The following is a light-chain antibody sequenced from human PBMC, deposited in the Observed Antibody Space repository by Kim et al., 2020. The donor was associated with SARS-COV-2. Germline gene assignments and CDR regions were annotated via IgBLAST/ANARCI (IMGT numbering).Light chain of an antibody. CDR1: QGISKY. J-gene: IGKJ5*01. CDR2: AAS. V-gene: IGKV1-17*03. CDR3: LQHNSYPLT. Sequence: ASVGGTVTITCRASQGISKYLAVFQQKPGKVPQRLIYAASSLQSGVPSRFSGSGSGTEFTLTLSRLQPEDFATYYCLQHNSYPLTFGQGTRLEIK.